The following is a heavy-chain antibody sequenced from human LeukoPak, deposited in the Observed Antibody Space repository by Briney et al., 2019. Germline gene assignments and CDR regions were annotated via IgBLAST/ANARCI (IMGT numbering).Heavy chain of an antibody. CDR2: IYYSGTT. Sequence: SETLSLTCTVSGGSISSHYWSWIRQPPGKGLEWIGYIYYSGTTNYNPSLESRVTISVDTSKNQFSLKLSSVTAADTAVYYRARGVYIAAGQYGYWGQGTLVTVSS. CDR1: GGSISSHY. V-gene: IGHV4-59*11. J-gene: IGHJ4*02. D-gene: IGHD6-13*01. CDR3: ARGVYIAAGQYGY.